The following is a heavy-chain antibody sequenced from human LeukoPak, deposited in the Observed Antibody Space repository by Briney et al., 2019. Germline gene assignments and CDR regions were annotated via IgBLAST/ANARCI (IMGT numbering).Heavy chain of an antibody. D-gene: IGHD3-10*01. J-gene: IGHJ4*02. CDR3: ARTRAPYYYASGSPDF. Sequence: ASVKVSCKASGYTFTTYAMNWVRQAPGQGLEWMGWINTNTGSPNYAQGFTGRFVFSLDTSVSTTYLQITSLKAEDTAVYYCARTRAPYYYASGSPDFWGQGTLVTVSS. V-gene: IGHV7-4-1*02. CDR2: INTNTGSP. CDR1: GYTFTTYA.